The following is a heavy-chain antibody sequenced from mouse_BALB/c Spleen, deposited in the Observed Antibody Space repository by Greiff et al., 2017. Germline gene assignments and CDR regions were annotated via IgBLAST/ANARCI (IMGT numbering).Heavy chain of an antibody. D-gene: IGHD1-1*01. V-gene: IGHV5-4*02. CDR3: ARVTTVYYAMDY. J-gene: IGHJ4*01. CDR2: ISDGGSYT. CDR1: GFTFSDYY. Sequence: EVQRVESGGGLVKPGGSLKLSCAASGFTFSDYYMYWVRQTPEKRLEWVATISDGGSYTYYPDSVKGRFTISRDNAKNNLYLQMSSLKSEDTAMYYCARVTTVYYAMDYWGQGTSVTVSS.